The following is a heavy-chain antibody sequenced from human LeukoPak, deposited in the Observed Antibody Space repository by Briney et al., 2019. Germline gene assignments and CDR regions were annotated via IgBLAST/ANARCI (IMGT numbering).Heavy chain of an antibody. CDR2: ISNDGSKK. CDR3: AKDMGLVLSTVAPFDN. J-gene: IGHJ4*02. V-gene: IGHV3-30*18. D-gene: IGHD4/OR15-4a*01. Sequence: GGSLRLSCAASGFTFSSYGMHWVRQAPGKGLDWVAVISNDGSKKYYADSVKGRFTISGDNSKNTLSLQVSSLRAEDTAVYYCAKDMGLVLSTVAPFDNWGQGTLVTVSS. CDR1: GFTFSSYG.